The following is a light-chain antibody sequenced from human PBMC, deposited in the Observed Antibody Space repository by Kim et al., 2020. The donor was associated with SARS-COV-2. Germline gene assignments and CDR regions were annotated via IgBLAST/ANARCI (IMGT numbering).Light chain of an antibody. CDR1: KSVSSSY. V-gene: IGKV3-20*01. Sequence: SPGERATLACRASKSVSSSYLAGYQQKPGQAPRLLIYGASSRATGIPDRFSGSGSGTDFTLTISRLEPEDFAVYYCQQYGSSPRTFGQGTKVDIK. CDR3: QQYGSSPRT. CDR2: GAS. J-gene: IGKJ1*01.